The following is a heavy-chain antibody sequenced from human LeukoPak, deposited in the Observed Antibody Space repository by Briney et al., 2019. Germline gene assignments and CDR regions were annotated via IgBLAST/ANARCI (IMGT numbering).Heavy chain of an antibody. D-gene: IGHD6-13*01. CDR1: GFTFSSYA. V-gene: IGHV3-23*01. Sequence: GGSLRLSCAASGFTFSSYAMSWVRQAPGKGLEWISAIRGSGGSTYYADSVKGRFTISRDNSKNTLYLQMNSLRAEDTAVYYCAKDPPGPGIAAAGTEYWGQGTLVTVSS. J-gene: IGHJ4*02. CDR2: IRGSGGST. CDR3: AKDPPGPGIAAAGTEY.